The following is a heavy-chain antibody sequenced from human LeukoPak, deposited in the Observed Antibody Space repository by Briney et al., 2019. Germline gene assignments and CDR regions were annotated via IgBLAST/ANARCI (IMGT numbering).Heavy chain of an antibody. V-gene: IGHV1-8*02. J-gene: IGHJ4*02. D-gene: IGHD3-16*02. CDR1: GYTFTGYY. CDR2: MNPNSGNT. CDR3: ARVRRGRDYVWGSYRFFGRLSGVGPLEY. Sequence: ASVKVSCKASGYTFTGYYMHWVRQATGQGLEWMGWMNPNSGNTGYAQKFQGRVTMTRNTSISTAYMELSSLRSEDTAVYYCARVRRGRDYVWGSYRFFGRLSGVGPLEYWGQGTLVTVSS.